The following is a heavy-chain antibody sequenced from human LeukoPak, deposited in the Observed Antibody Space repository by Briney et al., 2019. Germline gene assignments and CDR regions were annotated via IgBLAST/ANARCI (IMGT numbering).Heavy chain of an antibody. V-gene: IGHV4-59*01. D-gene: IGHD3-3*02. Sequence: PSETLSLTCTVSGDSISSYYWSWIRQPPGKGLEWIGYIYYSGSTIYNPSLKSRVTMSLDTSKNQFSLKLRSVTAADTAVYYCARGVISTDAFDVWGQGTMVTVS. J-gene: IGHJ3*01. CDR3: ARGVISTDAFDV. CDR2: IYYSGST. CDR1: GDSISSYY.